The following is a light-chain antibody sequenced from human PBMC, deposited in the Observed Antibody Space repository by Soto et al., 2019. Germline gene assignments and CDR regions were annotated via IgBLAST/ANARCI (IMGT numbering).Light chain of an antibody. Sequence: DIQMTQSPSAMSASVGDRGTITCRASQGIGNYLAWFQQKPGKVPKRLIYGASNLQSGVPSRFSGSGSGTEFTLTISSLQHDDFATYYCQHYNSYSEAFGQGTKV. J-gene: IGKJ1*01. V-gene: IGKV1-17*03. CDR1: QGIGNY. CDR2: GAS. CDR3: QHYNSYSEA.